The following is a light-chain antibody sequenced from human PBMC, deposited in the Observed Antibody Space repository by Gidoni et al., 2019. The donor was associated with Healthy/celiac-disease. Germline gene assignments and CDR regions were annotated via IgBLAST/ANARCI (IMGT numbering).Light chain of an antibody. CDR2: KAS. Sequence: DIHVSPPPSTLSASLGDRVTIPCRASQSISSWLAWYQQKPGKAPKLLIYKASSLESGVPPRFSGSGSGTEFTLTISSLQPDDFATYYCQQYNSFAWTFGQGTKVEIK. J-gene: IGKJ1*01. V-gene: IGKV1-5*03. CDR1: QSISSW. CDR3: QQYNSFAWT.